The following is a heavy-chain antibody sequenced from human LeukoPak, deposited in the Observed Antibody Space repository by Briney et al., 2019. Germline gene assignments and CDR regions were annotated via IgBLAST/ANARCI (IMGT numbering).Heavy chain of an antibody. J-gene: IGHJ4*02. CDR3: ARVSEYYYDSRGPFDY. V-gene: IGHV3-23*01. D-gene: IGHD3-22*01. CDR2: LSGSGGST. CDR1: GFTFSSYA. Sequence: HPGGSLRLSCAASGFTFSSYAMSWVRQAPGKGLEWVSTLSGSGGSTHYGDSVKGRFTISRDNAKNSLYLQMNSLRAEDTALYYCARVSEYYYDSRGPFDYWGQGTLVTVSS.